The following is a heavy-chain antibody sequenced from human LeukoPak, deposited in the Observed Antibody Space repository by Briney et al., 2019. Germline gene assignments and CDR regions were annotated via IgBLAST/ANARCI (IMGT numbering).Heavy chain of an antibody. CDR2: ISSSSSTI. Sequence: GGSLRLSCAASGFTFSSYSMNWVRQAPGKGLEWVSYISSSSSTIYYADSVKGRFTISRDNAKNSLYLQMNSLRAEDTAVYYCARDRITMVRGVNPDAFDIWGQGTMVTVSS. V-gene: IGHV3-48*04. CDR3: ARDRITMVRGVNPDAFDI. D-gene: IGHD3-10*01. CDR1: GFTFSSYS. J-gene: IGHJ3*02.